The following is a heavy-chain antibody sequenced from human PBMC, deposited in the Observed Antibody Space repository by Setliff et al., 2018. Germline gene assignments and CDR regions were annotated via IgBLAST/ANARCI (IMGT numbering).Heavy chain of an antibody. CDR1: GFTLGNFG. Sequence: PGGSLRLSCAASGFTLGNFGMNWVRQAPGKGLEWVSFISGGGGETTFYADSVKGRFTISRDNAKNSLFLQMNSLRAEDTAVYYCARAVAAAGNWGQGTLVTVSS. J-gene: IGHJ4*02. V-gene: IGHV3-48*04. CDR3: ARAVAAAGN. D-gene: IGHD6-13*01. CDR2: ISGGGGETT.